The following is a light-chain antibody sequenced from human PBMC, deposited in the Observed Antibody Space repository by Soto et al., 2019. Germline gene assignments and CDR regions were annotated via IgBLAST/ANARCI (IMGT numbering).Light chain of an antibody. CDR1: QTISDS. CDR2: DVS. CDR3: QQYHGYSRT. Sequence: DIQMTQSPSALSASVGDRVTITCRASQTISDSLAWYQQKPGKAPDLLMSDVSSLERGVASRFSGSGSGTEFTLTISSMQPDDFATYYCQQYHGYSRTFGQGTKVDI. J-gene: IGKJ1*01. V-gene: IGKV1-5*01.